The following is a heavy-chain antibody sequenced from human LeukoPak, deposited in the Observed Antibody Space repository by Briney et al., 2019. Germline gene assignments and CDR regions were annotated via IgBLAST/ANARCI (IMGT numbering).Heavy chain of an antibody. Sequence: GGSLRLSCAASGFTFSGSAMHWVRQASGKGLEWVGRIRSKANSYATAYAASVKGRFTISRDDSKNTAYLQMNSLKTEDTAVYYCTRRYDILTGPPDSWGHGTLVTVSS. J-gene: IGHJ5*01. CDR3: TRRYDILTGPPDS. V-gene: IGHV3-73*01. D-gene: IGHD3-9*01. CDR1: GFTFSGSA. CDR2: IRSKANSYAT.